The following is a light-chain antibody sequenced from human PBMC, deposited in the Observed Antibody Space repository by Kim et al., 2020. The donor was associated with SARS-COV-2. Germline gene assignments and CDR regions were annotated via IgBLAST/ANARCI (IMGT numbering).Light chain of an antibody. CDR1: NLDVGLNDF. CDR2: DVR. Sequence: QSALTQPASVSGSPGQSITISCTGTNLDVGLNDFVSWYQQHPGKAPKLMIYDVRRRPSGVSDRFSASKSGNTASLTISGLRAEDEAEYYCCSYRTSSGTLLFGGGTQLTVL. J-gene: IGLJ2*01. CDR3: CSYRTSSGTLL. V-gene: IGLV2-14*03.